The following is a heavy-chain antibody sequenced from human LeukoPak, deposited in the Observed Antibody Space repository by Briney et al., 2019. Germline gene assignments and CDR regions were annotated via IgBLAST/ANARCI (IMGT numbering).Heavy chain of an antibody. V-gene: IGHV3-21*01. CDR1: GFTFSSYS. J-gene: IGHJ4*02. CDR2: ISSSSSYI. Sequence: GGSLRLSCAASGFTFSSYSMNWVRQAPGKGLEWVSSISSSSSYIYYADSVKGRFTISRDNAKNSLYLQMNSLRAEDTAVYYCARGGTAVAKIFDYWGQGTLVTVSA. CDR3: ARGGTAVAKIFDY. D-gene: IGHD6-19*01.